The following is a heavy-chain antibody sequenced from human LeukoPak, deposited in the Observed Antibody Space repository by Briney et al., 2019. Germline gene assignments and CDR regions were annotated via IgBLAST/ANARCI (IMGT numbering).Heavy chain of an antibody. Sequence: GGSLRLSCATSGFTFSSYAMTWVRQAPGEGLEWVSSISSSGGTTWYADSVKGRFTVSRDKSKNTLYLQMNSLRAEDTAVYYCAKVILDYWGQGTLVTVSS. V-gene: IGHV3-23*01. CDR3: AKVILDY. D-gene: IGHD2-21*01. CDR2: ISSSGGTT. CDR1: GFTFSSYA. J-gene: IGHJ4*02.